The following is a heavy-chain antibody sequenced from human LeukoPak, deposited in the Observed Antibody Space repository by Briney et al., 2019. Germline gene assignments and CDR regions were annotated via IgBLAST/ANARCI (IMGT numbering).Heavy chain of an antibody. CDR2: INSDGSST. J-gene: IGHJ4*02. CDR1: GFIFRGYW. CDR3: AKAVYSNYGYYSFDH. D-gene: IGHD4-11*01. Sequence: GGSLRLSCAASGFIFRGYWMHWVRQAPGKGLVWISRINSDGSSTNYADSVKDRFTVSRDNAKNTLYLQMNSLRAEDTAVYYCAKAVYSNYGYYSFDHWGQGTLVTVSS. V-gene: IGHV3-74*01.